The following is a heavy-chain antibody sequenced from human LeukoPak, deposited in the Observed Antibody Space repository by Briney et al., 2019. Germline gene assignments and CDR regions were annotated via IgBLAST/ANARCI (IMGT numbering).Heavy chain of an antibody. CDR2: FGPEDGET. CDR1: GYTLTELS. Sequence: ASVKVSCKVSGYTLTELSMHWVRQAPGKGLEWMGGFGPEDGETIYAQKFQGRVTMTEDTSTDTAYMELSSLRSEDTAVYYCATVRGSGWHFDYWGQGTLVTVSS. J-gene: IGHJ4*02. V-gene: IGHV1-24*01. CDR3: ATVRGSGWHFDY. D-gene: IGHD6-19*01.